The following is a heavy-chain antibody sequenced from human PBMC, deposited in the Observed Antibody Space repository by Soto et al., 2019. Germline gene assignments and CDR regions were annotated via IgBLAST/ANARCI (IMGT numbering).Heavy chain of an antibody. CDR1: GYTFSSYA. Sequence: AAVKVSCKASGYTFSSYAMHWVRQAPGQRLEWMGWINAGYGNTKSSQKFQDRVTISRDTSASTAYMELTSLRSEDTAVYYCARDTGDGTFDFWGQGTLVTVSS. D-gene: IGHD7-27*01. J-gene: IGHJ4*02. CDR2: INAGYGNT. V-gene: IGHV1-3*01. CDR3: ARDTGDGTFDF.